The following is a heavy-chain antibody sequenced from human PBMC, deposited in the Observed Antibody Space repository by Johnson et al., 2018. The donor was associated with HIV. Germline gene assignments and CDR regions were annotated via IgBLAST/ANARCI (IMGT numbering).Heavy chain of an antibody. J-gene: IGHJ3*01. CDR1: GFTFSSYW. D-gene: IGHD6-13*01. Sequence: VQLLESGGGLIQPGGSLRLSCAASGFTFSSYWLSWVRQAPGKGLEWVANIKQDGSEKYYGDSVKGRFTISRDNSKNTLYLQMNSLRPEDTALYYCAKDEAQTLASAGRDAFDFWGQGTAVTV. V-gene: IGHV3-7*01. CDR2: IKQDGSEK. CDR3: AKDEAQTLASAGRDAFDF.